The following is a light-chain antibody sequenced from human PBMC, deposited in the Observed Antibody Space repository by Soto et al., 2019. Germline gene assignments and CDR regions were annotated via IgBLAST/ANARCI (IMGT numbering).Light chain of an antibody. CDR2: TAS. J-gene: IGKJ2*01. Sequence: DIQMTQSPSSVSASVGDRVITSCRASQDIDRWLAWFQHKPGKAPKLLISTASSLQSGVPSRFSGSGSGTDFTLTIASLQFEDFATYYCLQSDTFPYTFGLGTKLEIK. V-gene: IGKV1D-12*01. CDR1: QDIDRW. CDR3: LQSDTFPYT.